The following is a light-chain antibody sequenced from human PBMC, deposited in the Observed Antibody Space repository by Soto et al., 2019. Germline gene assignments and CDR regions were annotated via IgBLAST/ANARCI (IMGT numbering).Light chain of an antibody. CDR2: DAS. J-gene: IGKJ4*01. CDR3: QHRSNWPA. V-gene: IGKV3-11*01. Sequence: EIVLTQSPATMSLSPGERATLSCRTSQSVSRNLAWYQQKPGQAPRLLIYDASRRATGIAARFSGSGSGTDVTLTISSLEPEDFALYYCQHRSNWPAFGGGTKVEIK. CDR1: QSVSRN.